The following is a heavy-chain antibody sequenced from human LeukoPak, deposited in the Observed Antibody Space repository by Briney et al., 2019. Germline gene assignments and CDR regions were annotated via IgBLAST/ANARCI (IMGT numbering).Heavy chain of an antibody. CDR2: INHSGST. V-gene: IGHV4-34*01. CDR3: ARGPV. J-gene: IGHJ3*01. Sequence: SETLSLTCAVYGGSFSGYSWNWIRQPPGKGLEWIGEINHSGSTNYSPSLKSRVTISLDPSKNRFSLKLSSVTAADTAVYYCARGPVWGQGTMVTVSS. CDR1: GGSFSGYS.